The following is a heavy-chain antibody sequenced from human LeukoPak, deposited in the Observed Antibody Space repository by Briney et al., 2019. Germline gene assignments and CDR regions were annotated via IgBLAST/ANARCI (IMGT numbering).Heavy chain of an antibody. V-gene: IGHV3-23*01. CDR3: ATVRQDSGWYGPFDY. CDR2: ISGSGDST. J-gene: IGHJ4*02. D-gene: IGHD6-19*01. CDR1: GFTFSNYA. Sequence: GGSLRLSCAASGFTFSNYAMSWVRQAPGKGLEWVSAISGSGDSTYYADSVKGRFTISRDNSANTLYVQMTSLRAEDTAVSYCATVRQDSGWYGPFDYWGQGTLVTVSS.